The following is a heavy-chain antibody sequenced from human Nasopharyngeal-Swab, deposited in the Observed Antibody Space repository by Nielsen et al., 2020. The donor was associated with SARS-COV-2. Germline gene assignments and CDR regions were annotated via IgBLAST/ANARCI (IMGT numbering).Heavy chain of an antibody. D-gene: IGHD3-22*01. CDR3: ARGLVDVNMMLVVIGFSYWLDS. V-gene: IGHV4-34*01. CDR2: INHRGST. CDR1: GGSFTDYY. Sequence: SETLSLTCAVYGGSFTDYYWTWIRQPPGKGLEWIGAINHRGSTNYNPSLKSRVTISADTSKNQFSLNLSSVTAADTAVYYCARGLVDVNMMLVVIGFSYWLDSWGQGTLVTVSS. J-gene: IGHJ5*01.